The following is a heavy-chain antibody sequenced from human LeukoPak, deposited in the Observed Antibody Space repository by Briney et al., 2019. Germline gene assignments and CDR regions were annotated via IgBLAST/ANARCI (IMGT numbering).Heavy chain of an antibody. J-gene: IGHJ4*02. D-gene: IGHD3-22*01. CDR2: ISSSSSYI. CDR1: GFTFSSYS. V-gene: IGHV3-21*01. Sequence: GGSLRLSCAASGFTFSSYSMNWVRQAPGKGLEWVSSISSSSSYIYYADSMKGRFTISRDNAKNSLYLQMNSLRAEDTAVYYCARDTDYYYDSSGPHDYWGQGTLVTVSS. CDR3: ARDTDYYYDSSGPHDY.